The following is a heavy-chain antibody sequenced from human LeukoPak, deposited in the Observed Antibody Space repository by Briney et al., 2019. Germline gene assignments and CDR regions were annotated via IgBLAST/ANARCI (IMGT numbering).Heavy chain of an antibody. Sequence: ASVKVSCKVSGYTLTELSMPWVRQAPGKGLEWMGGFDPEDGETIYAQKFQGRGTMTEDTSTDTAYMELSSLRSEDTAVYYCATHRTRDGYNNDYWGQGTLVTVSS. J-gene: IGHJ4*02. CDR2: FDPEDGET. V-gene: IGHV1-24*01. CDR1: GYTLTELS. CDR3: ATHRTRDGYNNDY. D-gene: IGHD5-24*01.